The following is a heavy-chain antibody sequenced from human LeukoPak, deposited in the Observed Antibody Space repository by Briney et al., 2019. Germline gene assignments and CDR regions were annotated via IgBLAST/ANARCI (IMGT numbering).Heavy chain of an antibody. CDR1: GFTFSSYA. V-gene: IGHV3-23*01. CDR3: AKPRRASGSSLDY. Sequence: GGSLRLSCAASGFTFSSYAMSWVRQAPGKGLEWVSAISGSGGSTYYVDSVKGRFTISRDNSKNTLYLQMNSLRAEDTAVYYCAKPRRASGSSLDYWGQGTLVTVSS. CDR2: ISGSGGST. J-gene: IGHJ4*02. D-gene: IGHD1-26*01.